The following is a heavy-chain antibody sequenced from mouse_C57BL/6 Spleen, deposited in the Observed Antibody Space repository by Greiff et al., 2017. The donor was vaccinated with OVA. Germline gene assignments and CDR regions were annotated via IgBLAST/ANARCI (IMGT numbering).Heavy chain of an antibody. CDR3: ARFDDYDVGWFAY. J-gene: IGHJ3*01. CDR2: IYPGDGDT. Sequence: QVQLQQSGAELVKPGASVKISCKASGYAFSSYWMNWVKQRPGKGLEWIGQIYPGDGDTNYKGKFKGKATLTADKSSSTAFMQLSSLTSEASAVYFCARFDDYDVGWFAYWGQGTLVTVSA. CDR1: GYAFSSYW. V-gene: IGHV1-80*01. D-gene: IGHD2-4*01.